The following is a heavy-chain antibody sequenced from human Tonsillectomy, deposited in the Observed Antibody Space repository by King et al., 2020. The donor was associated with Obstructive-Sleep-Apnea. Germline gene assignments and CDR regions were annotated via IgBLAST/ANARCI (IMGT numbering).Heavy chain of an antibody. CDR1: GFTLSSYG. Sequence: VQLVESGGGVVQSGRSLRLSCAASGFTLSSYGMYWVRQAPGKGLEWVAVIWFDGSNKHYADSVKGRFTISRENSKNTLYLQMNSLRAEDTAVYYCAKGRTGVGGSYGMDVWGQGTTVTVSS. CDR3: AKGRTGVGGSYGMDV. J-gene: IGHJ6*02. D-gene: IGHD3-16*01. V-gene: IGHV3-33*06. CDR2: IWFDGSNK.